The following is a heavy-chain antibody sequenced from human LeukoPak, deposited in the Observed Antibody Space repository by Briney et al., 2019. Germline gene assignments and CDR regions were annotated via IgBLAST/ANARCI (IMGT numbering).Heavy chain of an antibody. J-gene: IGHJ4*02. CDR3: AKDRYSSSSYFSDY. CDR1: GFTFSSYA. D-gene: IGHD6-13*01. CDR2: ISGGGGSA. Sequence: PGGSLRLSCAASGFTFSSYAMSWVRQAPGKGLEWVSAISGGGGSAYYADSVKGRFTISRDNSKNTLYLQMNGLRAEDTAVYYCAKDRYSSSSYFSDYWGQGTLVTVSS. V-gene: IGHV3-23*01.